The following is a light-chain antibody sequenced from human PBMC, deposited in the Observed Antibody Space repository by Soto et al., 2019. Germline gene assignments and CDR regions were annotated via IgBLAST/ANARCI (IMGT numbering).Light chain of an antibody. CDR3: QQYGSAPRT. V-gene: IGKV3-20*01. CDR2: GAS. J-gene: IGKJ1*01. CDR1: QSVSSSY. Sequence: EIVLTQSPGTLSLSPGERATLSCRASQSVSSSYLAWYQQKLGQAPRLLIYGASSRATGIPDRFSGSGSGTDFTLTISRLEPEDFAVYYCQQYGSAPRTFGKGTKVEIK.